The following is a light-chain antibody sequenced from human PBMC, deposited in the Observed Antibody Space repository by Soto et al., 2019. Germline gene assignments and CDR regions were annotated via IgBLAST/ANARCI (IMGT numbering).Light chain of an antibody. Sequence: QSALTQPPSVSGSPGQSVTISCTGTSSDVGSYNRVSWYQQPPGTAPKLIIYEVSNRPSGVPDRFFGSKSGNTASLTISVLQAEDEADYYCSSFTSSNTWVFGGGTKLTVL. CDR2: EVS. CDR1: SSDVGSYNR. J-gene: IGLJ3*02. V-gene: IGLV2-18*02. CDR3: SSFTSSNTWV.